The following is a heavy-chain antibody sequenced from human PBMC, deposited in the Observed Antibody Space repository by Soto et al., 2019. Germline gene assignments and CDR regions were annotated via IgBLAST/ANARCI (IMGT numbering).Heavy chain of an antibody. J-gene: IGHJ5*02. D-gene: IGHD3-10*01. CDR2: MNPGSGNT. V-gene: IGHV1-8*01. CDR1: GYTFTNYE. CDR3: ARMASSGSLNWFDP. Sequence: ASLKVSCKASGYTFTNYEINWVRQATGQGLEWMGWMNPGSGNTGHAHKFQGRVTMTRNISISTAYMELSRLGSDDTAIYYCARMASSGSLNWFDPWGQGTLVTVSS.